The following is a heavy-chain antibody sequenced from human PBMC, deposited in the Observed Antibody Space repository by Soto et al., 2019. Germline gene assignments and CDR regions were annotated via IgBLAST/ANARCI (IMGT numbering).Heavy chain of an antibody. D-gene: IGHD3-16*01. CDR2: ISYDGNNQ. Sequence: QVQLVESGGGVVQPGRSLRLSCAASEFTFSPYAMHWVRQAPGKGLERVAGISYDGNNQYYADSVEGRFTISRDTAKNMPYLVMSSLRSAETAICFCVREILTGRLPDGGIDVWGQGTTVIVSS. J-gene: IGHJ6*02. V-gene: IGHV3-30-3*01. CDR3: VREILTGRLPDGGIDV. CDR1: EFTFSPYA.